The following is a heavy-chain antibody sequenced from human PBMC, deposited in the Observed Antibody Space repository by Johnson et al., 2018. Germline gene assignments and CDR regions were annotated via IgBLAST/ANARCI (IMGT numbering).Heavy chain of an antibody. CDR1: GFTFSNAW. J-gene: IGHJ6*03. CDR3: AKYTEPYYYYYYMDV. D-gene: IGHD1-14*01. Sequence: VQLVESGGGLVKPGGSLRLSCAASGFTFSNAWMNWVRQAPGKGLEWVSYISSSSSTIYYADSVKGRFTISRANAKNSLYLQMNSLRAEDTAVYYWAKYTEPYYYYYYMDVWGKGTTVTVSS. V-gene: IGHV3-48*01. CDR2: ISSSSSTI.